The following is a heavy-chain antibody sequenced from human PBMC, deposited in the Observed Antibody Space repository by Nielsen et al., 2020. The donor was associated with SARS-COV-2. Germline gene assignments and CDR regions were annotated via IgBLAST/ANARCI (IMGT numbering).Heavy chain of an antibody. CDR1: GFTVSSNY. J-gene: IGHJ4*02. CDR3: AREFALRDTAYFDY. D-gene: IGHD5-18*01. CDR2: IYSGDST. Sequence: GESLKISCAASGFTVSSNYMSWVRQAPGKGLEWVSVIYSGDSTYYADSVKGRFTISRDTSRNTLYLQMNSLRPEDTAVYYCAREFALRDTAYFDYWGQGTLVTVSS. V-gene: IGHV3-53*01.